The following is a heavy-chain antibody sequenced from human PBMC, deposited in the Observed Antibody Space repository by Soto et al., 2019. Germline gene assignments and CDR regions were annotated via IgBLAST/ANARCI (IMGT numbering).Heavy chain of an antibody. J-gene: IGHJ5*02. Sequence: SETLSLTCTVSGDSIISSDFYWGWVRQPPGKGLEWIGSIFYLGSPYYNPSLKSRVTMSVDTSKNQFSLRLRSVTAADTALYFCARHSLALRKNNWFDPWGQGIMVTVSS. CDR1: GDSIISSDFY. V-gene: IGHV4-39*01. CDR2: IFYLGSP. CDR3: ARHSLALRKNNWFDP. D-gene: IGHD3-3*02.